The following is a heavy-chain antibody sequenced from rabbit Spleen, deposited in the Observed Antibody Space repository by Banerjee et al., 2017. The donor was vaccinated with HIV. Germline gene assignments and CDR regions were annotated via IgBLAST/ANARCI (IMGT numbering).Heavy chain of an antibody. D-gene: IGHD8-1*01. J-gene: IGHJ6*01. CDR2: IEAGSSGFT. CDR3: ARDTGSSFSTYGMDL. V-gene: IGHV1S40*01. Sequence: QSLEESGGDLVKPGASLTLTCIASGVSFSGNSYMCWVRQAPGKGLEWIACIEAGSSGFTYFASWAKGRFTISKTSSTTVTLQMTSLTAADTATYFCARDTGSSFSTYGMDLWGQGTLVTVS. CDR1: GVSFSGNSY.